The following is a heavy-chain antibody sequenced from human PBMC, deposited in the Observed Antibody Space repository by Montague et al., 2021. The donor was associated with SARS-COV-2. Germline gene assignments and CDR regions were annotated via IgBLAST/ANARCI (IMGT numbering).Heavy chain of an antibody. J-gene: IGHJ5*02. D-gene: IGHD2-8*01. V-gene: IGHV6-1*01. Sequence: CAISGDSVASNSAAWKWIRQSPSRGLEWLGRTYYRSKWYNDYAVSVKSRITINPDTSKNQFSLQLNSVTPEDTAVYYCARDDPYCTNGVCYTGNWFDPWGQGTLVTVSS. CDR3: ARDDPYCTNGVCYTGNWFDP. CDR2: TYYRSKWYN. CDR1: GDSVASNSAA.